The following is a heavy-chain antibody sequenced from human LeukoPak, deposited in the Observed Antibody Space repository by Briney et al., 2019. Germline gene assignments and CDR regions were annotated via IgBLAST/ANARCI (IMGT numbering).Heavy chain of an antibody. D-gene: IGHD3-22*01. CDR2: ISYDGSNK. Sequence: PGRSLRLSCAASGFTFSSYGMHWVRQAPGKGLEWVALISYDGSNKYYADSVKGRFTISRDNSKNTLYLQMNSLRAEDTAVYYCAKAYYYDSSGYAREGYFDYWGQGTLVTVSS. CDR1: GFTFSSYG. V-gene: IGHV3-30*18. CDR3: AKAYYYDSSGYAREGYFDY. J-gene: IGHJ4*02.